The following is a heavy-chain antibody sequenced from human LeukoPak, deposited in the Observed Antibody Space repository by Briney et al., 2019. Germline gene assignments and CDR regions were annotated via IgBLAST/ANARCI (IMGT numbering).Heavy chain of an antibody. D-gene: IGHD2-15*01. V-gene: IGHV3-21*01. CDR2: ISSSSSYI. Sequence: GGSLRLSCAASGFTFSSYSMNWVRQAPGKGREWVSSISSSSSYIYYADSVKGRFPISRDNAKNSLYLQMNSLRAEDTAVYYCARIVWGFCSGGSCHKGFDYWGQGTVVTVSS. CDR3: ARIVWGFCSGGSCHKGFDY. CDR1: GFTFSSYS. J-gene: IGHJ4*02.